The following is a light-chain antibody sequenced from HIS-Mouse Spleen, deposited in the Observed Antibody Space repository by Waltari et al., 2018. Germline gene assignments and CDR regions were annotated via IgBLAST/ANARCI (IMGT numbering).Light chain of an antibody. CDR2: DVS. Sequence: QSALTQPASVSGSPGQSITISCTGTSSDVGGYNYVSWYQQHPGQAPKPIIYDVSNRHSGGSTRFSGSKSGNTASLTISGLQAEDEADYYCSSYTSSSFNVVFGGGTKLTVL. J-gene: IGLJ2*01. CDR1: SSDVGGYNY. CDR3: SSYTSSSFNVV. V-gene: IGLV2-14*03.